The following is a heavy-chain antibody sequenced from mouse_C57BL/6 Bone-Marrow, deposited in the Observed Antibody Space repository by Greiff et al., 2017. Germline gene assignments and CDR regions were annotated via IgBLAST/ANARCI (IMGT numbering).Heavy chain of an antibody. Sequence: EVQWVESGGGLVQPGGSLKLSCAASGFTFSDYGMAWVRQAPRKGPEWVAFISNLAYSIYYADTVTGRFTISRENAKNTLYLEMSSLRSEDTAMYYCARGDGNYGYAMDYWGQGTSVTVSS. CDR2: ISNLAYSI. CDR1: GFTFSDYG. D-gene: IGHD2-1*01. V-gene: IGHV5-15*01. CDR3: ARGDGNYGYAMDY. J-gene: IGHJ4*01.